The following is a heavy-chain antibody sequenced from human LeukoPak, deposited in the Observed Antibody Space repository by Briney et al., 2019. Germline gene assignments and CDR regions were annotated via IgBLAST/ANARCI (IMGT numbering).Heavy chain of an antibody. J-gene: IGHJ5*02. CDR3: PSSEDYGDYRVHPPYSWFDA. D-gene: IGHD4-17*01. CDR2: KTHIFGTA. CDR1: VDTFSHYA. Sequence: SVKLSRERSVDTFSHYAIRGVRQAPRRGREWMVGKTHIFGTANYVQKFQGRVTITADKSTSTAYMGPSSLRSEATAVYYCPSSEDYGDYRVHPPYSWFDASGEGSLVSVSS. V-gene: IGHV1-69*06.